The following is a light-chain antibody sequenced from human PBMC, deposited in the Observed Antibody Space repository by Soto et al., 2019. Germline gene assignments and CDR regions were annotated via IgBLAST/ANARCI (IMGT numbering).Light chain of an antibody. Sequence: QSALTQPPSASGSPGQSVTISCTGTSSDVGGYNYVSWYQQHPGKAPKLMIYEVSKRPSGVPDRFSGSKSGNAASLAVSGLQAEDGADYFCSSYEVFGTGTKVTVL. CDR2: EVS. J-gene: IGLJ1*01. V-gene: IGLV2-8*01. CDR3: SSYEV. CDR1: SSDVGGYNY.